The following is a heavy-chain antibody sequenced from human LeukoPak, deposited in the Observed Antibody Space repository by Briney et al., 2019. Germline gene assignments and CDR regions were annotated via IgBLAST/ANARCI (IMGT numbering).Heavy chain of an antibody. V-gene: IGHV3-7*03. CDR1: GFTLSTFW. Sequence: GGSLRLSCAASGFTLSTFWMSWVRQAPGKGLEWVANIKQDGTEKYYVDSVTGRFNISRDNAEDALYLQRNSLRAEDTAMYYCARANWGYYFDYWGQGILVTVSS. CDR3: ARANWGYYFDY. J-gene: IGHJ4*02. D-gene: IGHD7-27*01. CDR2: IKQDGTEK.